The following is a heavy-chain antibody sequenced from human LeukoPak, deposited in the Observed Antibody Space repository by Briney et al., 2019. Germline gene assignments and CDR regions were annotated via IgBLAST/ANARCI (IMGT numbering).Heavy chain of an antibody. D-gene: IGHD1-26*01. CDR2: IKQDGSEK. J-gene: IGHJ4*02. CDR1: GFTFSSYW. V-gene: IGHV3-7*01. CDR3: ARAAVGATFDY. Sequence: GGSLRLSCAASGFTFSSYWMSWVRQAPGKGLEWVANIKQDGSEKYYVDSVKGRFTISRDNAKNSLYLQMNSLRAEDTAVYCCARAAVGATFDYWGQGTLVTVSS.